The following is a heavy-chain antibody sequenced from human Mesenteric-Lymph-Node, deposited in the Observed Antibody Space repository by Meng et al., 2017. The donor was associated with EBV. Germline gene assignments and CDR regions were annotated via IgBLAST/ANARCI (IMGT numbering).Heavy chain of an antibody. CDR1: GGSIISGGYS. CDR2: IYHSGTT. V-gene: IGHV4-30-2*01. CDR3: ARSAGGDYFDY. J-gene: IGHJ4*02. D-gene: IGHD1-26*01. Sequence: QLALQESGSGLVRPSQTLSLTCAVSGGSIISGGYSWSWIRQAPGKGLEWIGFIYHSGTTYLNPSLRSRVNLSVDTSKNQFSLNLRSVSAADTAIYYCARSAGGDYFDYWGQGTLVTVSS.